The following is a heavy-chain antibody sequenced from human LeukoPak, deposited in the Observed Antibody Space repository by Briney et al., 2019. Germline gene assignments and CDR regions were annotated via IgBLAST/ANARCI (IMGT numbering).Heavy chain of an antibody. CDR1: GFTFSSYG. D-gene: IGHD4-17*01. CDR3: AKDLSYDYGDYGGGFFYYYYGMDV. J-gene: IGHJ6*04. CDR2: ISYDGSNE. Sequence: GGSLRLSCAASGFTFSSYGMHWVRQAPGKGLEWVAVISYDGSNENYADSVKGRFTISRDNSKNTLYLQMNSLRAEDTAVYYCAKDLSYDYGDYGGGFFYYYYGMDVWGKGTTVTVSS. V-gene: IGHV3-30*18.